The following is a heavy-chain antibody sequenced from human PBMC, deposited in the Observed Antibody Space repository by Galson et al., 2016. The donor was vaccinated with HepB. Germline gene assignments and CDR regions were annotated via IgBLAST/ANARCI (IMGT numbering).Heavy chain of an antibody. CDR1: GYTFTNNG. J-gene: IGHJ4*02. V-gene: IGHV1-18*01. Sequence: SVKVSCKASGYTFTNNGISWVRQAPGQGLEWMGWISAHSGHTTYAQKFQGRLTLTKDTSASTVYMELRSLRFDDTAMYYCARDRDAALDYWGQGALVTVSS. CDR2: ISAHSGHT. D-gene: IGHD6-13*01. CDR3: ARDRDAALDY.